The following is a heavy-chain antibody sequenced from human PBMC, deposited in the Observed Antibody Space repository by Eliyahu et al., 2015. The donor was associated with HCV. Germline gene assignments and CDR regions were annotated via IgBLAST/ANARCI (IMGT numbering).Heavy chain of an antibody. D-gene: IGHD1-26*01. Sequence: QVQLVQSGAEVKKPGSSVKVSCKASGGXFXSYAXSWVRQAPGQGLEWMGGIIPIXGTANYAQKFQGRVTITADESTSTAYMELSSLRSEDTAVYYCARDEGEGATEYFQHWGQGTLVTVSS. CDR1: GGXFXSYA. J-gene: IGHJ1*01. CDR3: ARDEGEGATEYFQH. CDR2: IIPIXGTA. V-gene: IGHV1-69*01.